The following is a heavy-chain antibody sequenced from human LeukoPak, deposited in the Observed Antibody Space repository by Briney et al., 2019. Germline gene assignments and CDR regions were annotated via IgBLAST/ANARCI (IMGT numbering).Heavy chain of an antibody. CDR1: GFTFSSYA. Sequence: PGRSLRLSCAASGFTFSSYAMHWVRQAPGKGLEWVAVISYDGSNKYYADSVKGRFTISRDNSKNTLYLQMNSLRAEDTAVYYCARVSRDMTSPFDYWGQGTLATVSS. CDR3: ARVSRDMTSPFDY. D-gene: IGHD2-15*01. CDR2: ISYDGSNK. J-gene: IGHJ4*02. V-gene: IGHV3-30-3*01.